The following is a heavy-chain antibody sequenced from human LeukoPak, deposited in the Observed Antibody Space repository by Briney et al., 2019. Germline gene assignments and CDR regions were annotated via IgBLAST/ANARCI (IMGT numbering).Heavy chain of an antibody. Sequence: ASVKVSCKASGYTFTGYYMHWVRQAPGQGLEWMGWINPNSGGTNYAQKFQGRVTMTRDTSISTAYMELSRLRSDDTAVYYCARDLPRGYSGYGPFDYWGQGTPVTGSS. J-gene: IGHJ4*02. CDR2: INPNSGGT. D-gene: IGHD5-12*01. CDR1: GYTFTGYY. V-gene: IGHV1-2*02. CDR3: ARDLPRGYSGYGPFDY.